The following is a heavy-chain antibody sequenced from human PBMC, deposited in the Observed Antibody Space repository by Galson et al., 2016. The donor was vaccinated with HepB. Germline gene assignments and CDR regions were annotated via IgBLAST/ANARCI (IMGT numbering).Heavy chain of an antibody. CDR3: AKDQSHFWSHFDS. Sequence: SLRLSCAASGFTFSSYAMSWVRQAPGKGLQWVSTIGGSGGKTYYADSVKGRFTISRDNSKNTLYLQLNSLRAEDTALYYCAKDQSHFWSHFDSWGRGTLVTVSS. J-gene: IGHJ4*02. CDR1: GFTFSSYA. V-gene: IGHV3-23*01. D-gene: IGHD3-3*02. CDR2: IGGSGGKT.